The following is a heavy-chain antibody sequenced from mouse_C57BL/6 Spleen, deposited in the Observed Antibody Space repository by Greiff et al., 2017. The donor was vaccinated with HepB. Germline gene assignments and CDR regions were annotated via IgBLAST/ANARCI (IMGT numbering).Heavy chain of an antibody. CDR2: IYPGSGNT. CDR1: GYSFTSYY. V-gene: IGHV1-66*01. J-gene: IGHJ4*01. D-gene: IGHD2-5*01. CDR3: ARVDSNTAMDY. Sequence: VKVVESGPELVKPGASVKISCKASGYSFTSYYIHWVKQRPGQGLEWIGWIYPGSGNTKYNEKFKGKATLTADTSSSTAYMQLSSLTSEDSAVYYCARVDSNTAMDYWGQGTSVTVSS.